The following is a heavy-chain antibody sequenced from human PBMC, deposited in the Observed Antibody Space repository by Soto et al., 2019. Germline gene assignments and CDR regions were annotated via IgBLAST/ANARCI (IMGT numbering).Heavy chain of an antibody. CDR1: GYTFTSYD. CDR3: ARGGHSSGWYDYYFDY. Sequence: ASVTVSCKASGYTFTSYDIYWVRQATGQALEWMGWMNPNSGNTGYAQKFQGRVTMTRNTSISTAYMELSSLRSEDTAVYYCARGGHSSGWYDYYFDYWGQGTLVTVSS. D-gene: IGHD6-19*01. V-gene: IGHV1-8*01. J-gene: IGHJ4*02. CDR2: MNPNSGNT.